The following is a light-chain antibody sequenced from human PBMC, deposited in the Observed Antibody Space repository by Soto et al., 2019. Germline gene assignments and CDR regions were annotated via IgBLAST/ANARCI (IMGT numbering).Light chain of an antibody. J-gene: IGKJ5*01. V-gene: IGKV1-6*01. CDR1: QAIRND. CDR2: GAS. Sequence: AIQLTQSPSSLSSSVGDRVTITCRASQAIRNDLGWYQQKPGKAPNLLIFGASNLQAGVPVRFSASGSGTNFTLTISNLQPEDSATYYCQQYKSYSITFGQGTRLEIK. CDR3: QQYKSYSIT.